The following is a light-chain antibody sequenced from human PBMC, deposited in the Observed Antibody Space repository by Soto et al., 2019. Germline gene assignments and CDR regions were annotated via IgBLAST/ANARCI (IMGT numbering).Light chain of an antibody. CDR2: EVS. CDR1: SSDIGGYNY. V-gene: IGLV2-14*03. Sequence: QSALTQPASVSGSPGQSITISCTGSSSDIGGYNYVSWYQQYPGKAPKLLIYEVSNRPSGVSNRCSGSKSGNTASLTISGLQAEDEADYYCSSYATSIGVFGGGTKLTVL. J-gene: IGLJ3*02. CDR3: SSYATSIGV.